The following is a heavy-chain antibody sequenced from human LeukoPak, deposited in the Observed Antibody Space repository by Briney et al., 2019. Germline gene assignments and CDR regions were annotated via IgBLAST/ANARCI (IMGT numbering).Heavy chain of an antibody. V-gene: IGHV4-34*01. CDR2: INHSGST. CDR1: GGSFSGYY. CDR3: ARGPTFTIFGVVRAYGMDV. J-gene: IGHJ6*02. Sequence: PSETLSLTCAVYGGSFSGYYWSWIRQPPGKGLEWMGEINHSGSTNYNPSLKSRVTISVDTSKNQFSLKLSSVTAADTAVYYCARGPTFTIFGVVRAYGMDVWGQGTTVTVSS. D-gene: IGHD3-3*01.